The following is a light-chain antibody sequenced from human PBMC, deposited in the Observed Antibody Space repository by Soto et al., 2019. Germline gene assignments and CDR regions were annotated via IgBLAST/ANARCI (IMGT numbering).Light chain of an antibody. CDR3: QQYSEWPPLYT. Sequence: EIVLTQSPATLSSFPGDRVTLSCRASQYINTRLAWYQHRPGQAPRLLIYQTSIRAAGIPARFSASGSGTEFSLTISSLQSEDFAVYYCQQYSEWPPLYTFGQGTKVDIK. J-gene: IGKJ2*01. CDR2: QTS. V-gene: IGKV3D-15*01. CDR1: QYINTR.